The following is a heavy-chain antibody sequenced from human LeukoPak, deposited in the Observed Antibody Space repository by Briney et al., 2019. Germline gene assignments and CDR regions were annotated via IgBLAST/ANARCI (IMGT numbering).Heavy chain of an antibody. D-gene: IGHD5-24*01. Sequence: GGSLRLSCAASGFTFSSYAMHWVRQAPGKGLEWVAVISYDGSNKYYADSVKGRFTISRDNSKNTLYLQMNSLRAEDTAVYYCAADGRDGYSDYWGQGTLVTVSS. CDR2: ISYDGSNK. CDR1: GFTFSSYA. CDR3: AADGRDGYSDY. J-gene: IGHJ4*02. V-gene: IGHV3-30*01.